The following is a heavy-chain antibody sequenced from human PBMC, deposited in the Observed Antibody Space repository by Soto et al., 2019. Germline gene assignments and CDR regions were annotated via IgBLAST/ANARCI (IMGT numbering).Heavy chain of an antibody. J-gene: IGHJ6*02. V-gene: IGHV1-3*01. Sequence: GASVKVSCKASGYTFTSYAMYCVRQAPGQRLEWMGWINAGNGNTKYSQKFQGRVTITRDTSASTAYMELSSLRSEDTAVYYCASGEGYCSSTSCYTYYYYYGMDVWGQGTTVTVSS. CDR1: GYTFTSYA. D-gene: IGHD2-2*02. CDR2: INAGNGNT. CDR3: ASGEGYCSSTSCYTYYYYYGMDV.